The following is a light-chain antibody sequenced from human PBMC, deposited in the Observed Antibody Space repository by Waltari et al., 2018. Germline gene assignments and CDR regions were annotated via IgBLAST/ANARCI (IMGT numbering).Light chain of an antibody. J-gene: IGKJ5*01. CDR2: EAS. V-gene: IGKV3-11*01. CDR3: QQRSNWPIT. CDR1: QSVSSY. Sequence: DIVFTQSPDTLSLSPGARATLSCRASQSVSSYLAWYQQKPSQAPRLLIYEASNRATGIPARFSGSGSGTDFTLTISSLEPEDFAVYYCQQRSNWPITFGQGTRLEIK.